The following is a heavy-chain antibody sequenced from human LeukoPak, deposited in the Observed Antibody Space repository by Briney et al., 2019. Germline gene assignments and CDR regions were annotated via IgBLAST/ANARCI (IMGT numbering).Heavy chain of an antibody. J-gene: IGHJ4*02. D-gene: IGHD3-22*01. CDR1: GFTFSSYG. Sequence: PGGSLRLSCAASGFTFSSYGMHWVRQAPGKGLEWVAFIRYDGSNKYYADSVKGRFTISRDNSKNTLYLQMNSLRAEDTAVYYCAKDFLSYYDSSGYYKSGDYWGQGTLVTVSS. CDR3: AKDFLSYYDSSGYYKSGDY. CDR2: IRYDGSNK. V-gene: IGHV3-30*02.